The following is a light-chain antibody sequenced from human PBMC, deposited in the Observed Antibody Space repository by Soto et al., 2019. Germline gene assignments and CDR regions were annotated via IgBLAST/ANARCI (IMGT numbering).Light chain of an antibody. CDR3: LQTYNLPRT. CDR1: LTIGDS. CDR2: GAS. V-gene: IGKV1-39*01. Sequence: DIQMTQSPSSLSASVGDRVTITCRASLTIGDSLSWFQQKAGKPPTLLIYGASALQSGVPARFSGSGSGTDFTLTIINMQREDFATYYCLQTYNLPRTFGQGTKVNIK. J-gene: IGKJ1*01.